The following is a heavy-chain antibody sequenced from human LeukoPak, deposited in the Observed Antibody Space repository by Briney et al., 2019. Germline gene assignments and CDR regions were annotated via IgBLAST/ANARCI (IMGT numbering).Heavy chain of an antibody. CDR2: IYHTGNT. J-gene: IGHJ2*01. V-gene: IGHV4-59*12. CDR1: IDSIKNYY. Sequence: SETLSLTCTVSIDSIKNYYWNWIRQPPGKGLEWIGYIYHTGNTNYNPSLKSRLSMSIDPSKNQFSLKLNSVTAADAAVYYCARVSPVYDRSGYPHWYFDLWGRGTLVTVSS. CDR3: ARVSPVYDRSGYPHWYFDL. D-gene: IGHD3-22*01.